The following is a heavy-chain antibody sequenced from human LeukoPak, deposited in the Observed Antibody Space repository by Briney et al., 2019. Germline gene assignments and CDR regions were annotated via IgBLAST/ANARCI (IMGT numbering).Heavy chain of an antibody. CDR3: ARGAPAGYYGSGSYYDA. CDR1: DGSVTSGNCY. J-gene: IGHJ5*02. Sequence: TDSDGSVTSGNCYWTWIRQHPGKGLEWIGYIFYSGSTYYNPSLKSRPSMSVDTSKNQFSLRLTSVTAADTAVYYCARGAPAGYYGSGSYYDAWGQGMLVTVSS. CDR2: IFYSGST. V-gene: IGHV4-31*03. D-gene: IGHD3-10*01.